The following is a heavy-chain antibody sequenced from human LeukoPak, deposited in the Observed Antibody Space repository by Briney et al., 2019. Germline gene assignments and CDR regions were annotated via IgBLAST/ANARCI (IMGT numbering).Heavy chain of an antibody. J-gene: IGHJ4*02. V-gene: IGHV5-51*01. D-gene: IGHD6-13*01. CDR3: ARRDSSSWSPTDY. CDR2: IYPGDSDT. Sequence: GASLQISCKCSGSIFTSYWIGWGRQVPGKGLEWMGIIYPGDSDTRYSPSFQGQVTISADKSISTAYLQWSSLKASDTAMYYCARRDSSSWSPTDYWGQGTLVTVSS. CDR1: GSIFTSYW.